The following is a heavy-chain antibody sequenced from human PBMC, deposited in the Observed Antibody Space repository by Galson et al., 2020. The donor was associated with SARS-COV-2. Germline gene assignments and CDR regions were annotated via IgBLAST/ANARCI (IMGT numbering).Heavy chain of an antibody. CDR2: IIPIFGKP. D-gene: IGHD1-1*01. J-gene: IGHJ3*02. CDR3: AITSNWRDAFDI. Sequence: KIPCKATGGNFRSNTISWARQAPGQALVCKGRIIPIFGKPNYAQKFQGRVTITADESTSTAYMELSSLRSEDTAVYYCAITSNWRDAFDIWGQGTMVTVSS. CDR1: GGNFRSNT. V-gene: IGHV1-69*15.